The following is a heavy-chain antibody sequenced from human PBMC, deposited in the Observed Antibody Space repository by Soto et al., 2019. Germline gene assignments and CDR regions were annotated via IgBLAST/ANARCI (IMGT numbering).Heavy chain of an antibody. CDR3: AKDIKSSSSSFVFDY. CDR2: ISWNSGSI. Sequence: PWGSLRLSCAASGFTFDDYAMHWCRQAPGKGLEWVSGISWNSGSIGYADSVKGRFTISRDNAKNSLYLQMNSLRAEDTALYYCAKDIKSSSSSFVFDYWGQGTLVTVSS. J-gene: IGHJ4*02. V-gene: IGHV3-9*01. CDR1: GFTFDDYA. D-gene: IGHD6-6*01.